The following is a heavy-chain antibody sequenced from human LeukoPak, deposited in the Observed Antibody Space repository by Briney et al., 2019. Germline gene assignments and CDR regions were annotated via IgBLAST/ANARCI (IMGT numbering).Heavy chain of an antibody. D-gene: IGHD7-27*01. CDR3: AKGTTNWGYDAFDI. CDR2: ISGSGGNT. J-gene: IGHJ3*02. Sequence: PGGSLRLSCAASGFTFISYGMGWVRQAPGKGLEWVSGISGSGGNTYYADSVKGRFTISRDNSKNTLYLQMNSLRAVDTAVYYCAKGTTNWGYDAFDIWGQGTMVTVSS. CDR1: GFTFISYG. V-gene: IGHV3-23*01.